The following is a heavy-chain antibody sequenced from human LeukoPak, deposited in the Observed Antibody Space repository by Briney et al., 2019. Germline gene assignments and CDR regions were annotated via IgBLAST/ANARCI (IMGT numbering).Heavy chain of an antibody. D-gene: IGHD5-12*01. CDR3: TRDRGYDYFFDY. V-gene: IGHV1-2*06. CDR2: INPNSGGT. J-gene: IGHJ4*02. Sequence: GASGKVSCKASGYTFTGYYMHWVRQAPGQGLEWMGRINPNSGGTNYAQKFQGRVTMTRDTSISTAYMELSRLRSDDTAVYYCTRDRGYDYFFDYWGQGTLVTVSS. CDR1: GYTFTGYY.